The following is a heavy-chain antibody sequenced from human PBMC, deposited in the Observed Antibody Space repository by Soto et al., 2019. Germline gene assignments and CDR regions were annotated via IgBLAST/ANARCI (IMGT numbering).Heavy chain of an antibody. V-gene: IGHV4-39*02. D-gene: IGHD6-13*01. CDR2: IYYSGST. Sequence: PSETLSLTCTVSGGSISSSSYYWGWIRRPPGKGLEWIGSIYYSGSTYYNPSLKSRVTISVDTSKNQFSLKLSSVTAADTAVYYCARDGYSSSWVDYWGQGTLVTVSS. J-gene: IGHJ4*02. CDR1: GGSISSSSYY. CDR3: ARDGYSSSWVDY.